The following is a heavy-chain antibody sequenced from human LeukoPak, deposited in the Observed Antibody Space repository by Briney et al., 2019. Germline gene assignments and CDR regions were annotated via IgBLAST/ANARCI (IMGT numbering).Heavy chain of an antibody. J-gene: IGHJ3*02. CDR2: IYYSGST. D-gene: IGHD3-22*01. Sequence: SETLSLTCTVSGGSISSSSYYWGWIRQPPGKGLEWIGSIYYSGSTYYNPSLKSRVTISADTSKNQFSLNLGSVTAADTAVYYCARGARDTMIVVITGGLDAFDIWGQGTMVTVSS. V-gene: IGHV4-39*07. CDR1: GGSISSSSYY. CDR3: ARGARDTMIVVITGGLDAFDI.